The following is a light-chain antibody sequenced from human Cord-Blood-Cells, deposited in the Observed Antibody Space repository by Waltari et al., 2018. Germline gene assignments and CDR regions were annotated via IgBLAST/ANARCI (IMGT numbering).Light chain of an antibody. J-gene: IGKJ3*01. V-gene: IGKV1-8*01. Sequence: AIRMTQSPSSFSASTGDRVTITCRASQGISSYLAWYQQKPGKAPKLLIYAASTLQSGVTSRFSGSGSGTDFTLTISCLQPEDFATYYCQQSYSTPFTFGPGTKVDIK. CDR3: QQSYSTPFT. CDR1: QGISSY. CDR2: AAS.